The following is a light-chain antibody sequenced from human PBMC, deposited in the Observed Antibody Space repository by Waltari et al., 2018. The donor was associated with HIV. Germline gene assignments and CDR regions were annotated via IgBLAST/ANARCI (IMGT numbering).Light chain of an antibody. CDR1: QDIRNY. V-gene: IGKV1-33*01. CDR2: GAS. CDR3: QQYDNLPPS. J-gene: IGKJ4*01. Sequence: DIQMTQSPSSLSASVGDRVTITCQASQDIRNYLNWYQQKPGKAPKLLIYGASILETGVTSRFSGSGSGTDFTFTISNLQPEDIATYHCQQYDNLPPSFGGGTRVEIK.